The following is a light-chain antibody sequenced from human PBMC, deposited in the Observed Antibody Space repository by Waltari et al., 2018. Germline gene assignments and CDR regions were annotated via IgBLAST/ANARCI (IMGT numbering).Light chain of an antibody. CDR1: QTFSSN. CDR2: GAY. CDR3: QQYNDWPLT. V-gene: IGKV3-15*01. Sequence: EIVMTQSPDTLSVSPGERATLSCRASQTFSSNLAWYQQKPGQAPRLLIYGAYTRATGTAARFSGSESGTEFTLTISSMQSEDFAVYYCQQYNDWPLTFGGGTKVEIK. J-gene: IGKJ4*01.